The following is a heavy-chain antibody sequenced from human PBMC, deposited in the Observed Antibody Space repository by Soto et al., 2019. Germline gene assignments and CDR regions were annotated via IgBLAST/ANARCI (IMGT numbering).Heavy chain of an antibody. CDR3: ARGWKPIAAAGTLDP. V-gene: IGHV4-59*01. Sequence: SETLSLTCTVSGGSISSYYWSWIRQPPGKGLEWIGYIYYSGSTNYNPSLKSRVTISVDTSKNQFSLKLSSVTAADTAVYYCARGWKPIAAAGTLDPWGQGTLVTVSS. CDR1: GGSISSYY. D-gene: IGHD6-13*01. CDR2: IYYSGST. J-gene: IGHJ5*02.